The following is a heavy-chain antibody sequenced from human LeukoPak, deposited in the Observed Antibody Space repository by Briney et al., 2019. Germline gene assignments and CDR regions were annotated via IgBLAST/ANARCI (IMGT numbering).Heavy chain of an antibody. CDR1: GGSFSGYY. J-gene: IGHJ4*02. CDR2: INHSGST. CDR3: ARGGRYGDYGIDY. Sequence: PSETLSLTSAVYGGSFSGYYWSWIRQPPGKGLEWIGEINHSGSTNYNPSLKSRVTISVDTSKNQFSLKLSSVTAADTAVYYCARGGRYGDYGIDYWGQGTLVTVSS. V-gene: IGHV4-34*01. D-gene: IGHD4-17*01.